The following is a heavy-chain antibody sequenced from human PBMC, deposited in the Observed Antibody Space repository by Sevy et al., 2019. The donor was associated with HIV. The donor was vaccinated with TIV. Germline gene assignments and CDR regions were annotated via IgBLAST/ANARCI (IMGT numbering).Heavy chain of an antibody. CDR3: ARDGMVDDDYVWGMVYFDS. D-gene: IGHD3-16*01. CDR2: MSYDGFSA. J-gene: IGHJ4*02. CDR1: GFRFSDHA. Sequence: GGYLRLCCAASGFRFSDHALHWVRQAPGKGLECLGVMSYDGFSASYADSVKGQFIISRDNPKNTVYLQIKSVSPDDTAMYYCARDGMVDDDYVWGMVYFDSWGQGSQVTVSS. V-gene: IGHV3-30*04.